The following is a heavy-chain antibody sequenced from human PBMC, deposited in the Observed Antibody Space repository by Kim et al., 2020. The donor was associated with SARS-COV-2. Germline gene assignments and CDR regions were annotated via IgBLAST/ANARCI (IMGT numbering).Heavy chain of an antibody. CDR3: ATIAAAGPTTWFAP. Sequence: GGSLRLSCAASGFTFSSYSMNWVRQAPGKGLEWVSSISSSSSYIYYADSVKGRFTISRDNAKNSLYLQMNSLRAEDTAVYYCATIAAAGPTTWFAPWGQGTLVTVSS. V-gene: IGHV3-21*01. D-gene: IGHD6-13*01. CDR1: GFTFSSYS. CDR2: ISSSSSYI. J-gene: IGHJ5*02.